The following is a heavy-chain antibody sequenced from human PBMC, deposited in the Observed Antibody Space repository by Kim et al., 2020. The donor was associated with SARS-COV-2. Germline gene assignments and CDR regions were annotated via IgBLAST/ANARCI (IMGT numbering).Heavy chain of an antibody. Sequence: GGSLRLSCAASGFTVSNNYMSWVRQAPGKGLEWVSVIQSGGSTYYAYPVKGRFTISRDNSKNTLYLQMNSLRAEDTAVYYCARSSGSYSFWDYWGQGTLVPVSS. CDR3: ARSSGSYSFWDY. D-gene: IGHD1-26*01. J-gene: IGHJ4*02. V-gene: IGHV3-53*01. CDR1: GFTVSNNY. CDR2: IQSGGST.